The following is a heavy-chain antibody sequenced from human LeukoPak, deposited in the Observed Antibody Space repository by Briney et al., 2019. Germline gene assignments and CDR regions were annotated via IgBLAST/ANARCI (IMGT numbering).Heavy chain of an antibody. D-gene: IGHD3-22*01. V-gene: IGHV3-11*04. CDR2: ITNNGGAM. Sequence: KTGGSLRLSCVASGFTFSDYYMGWIRQAPGKELWWVSYITNNGGAMFYGGSLKGRLTIFRDNAKKSLYLQLNSLRHDDTALYYCARALADSRGYYLGFDYWGQGTLVTVSS. CDR1: GFTFSDYY. CDR3: ARALADSRGYYLGFDY. J-gene: IGHJ4*02.